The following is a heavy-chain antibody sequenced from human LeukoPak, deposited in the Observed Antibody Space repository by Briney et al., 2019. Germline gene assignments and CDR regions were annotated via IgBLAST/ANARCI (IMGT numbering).Heavy chain of an antibody. CDR3: ATNAFDI. Sequence: GGSLRLSCAASGFTLSSYGMHWVRQAPGKGLEWVAVISYDGSNKYYADSVKGRFTISRDNSKNTLYLQMNSLRAEDTAVYYCATNAFDIWGQGTMVTVSS. CDR1: GFTLSSYG. J-gene: IGHJ3*02. CDR2: ISYDGSNK. V-gene: IGHV3-30*03.